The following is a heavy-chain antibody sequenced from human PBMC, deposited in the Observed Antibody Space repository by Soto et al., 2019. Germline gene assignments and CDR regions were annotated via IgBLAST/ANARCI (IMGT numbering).Heavy chain of an antibody. CDR2: IKPDGSEK. J-gene: IGHJ3*02. D-gene: IGHD5-12*01. CDR1: GFTFSSYW. CDR3: ANIGRSDRAFDI. V-gene: IGHV3-7*01. Sequence: GGSLRLSCAASGFTFSSYWMSWVRPAPGKGLEWVANIKPDGSEKIYVDSVKGRFTISRDNAKNSLYLQMNSLRAEDTAVYYCANIGRSDRAFDIWGQGTMVTVSS.